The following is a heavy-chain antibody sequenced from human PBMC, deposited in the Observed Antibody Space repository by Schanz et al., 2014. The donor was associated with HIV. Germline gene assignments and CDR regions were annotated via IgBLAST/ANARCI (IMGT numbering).Heavy chain of an antibody. V-gene: IGHV3-33*05. D-gene: IGHD3-10*01. CDR1: GFDFGVYG. J-gene: IGHJ4*02. CDR2: ISHNGNND. Sequence: QVQLVESGGGVVQPGGSLRLSCAASGFDFGVYGMHWVRQVPGKGLEWVAVISHNGNNDYYAESVKGRFTISRDNSKNTLYLQMNSLRAEDTSVYYCARGFQGFDYWGQGTLVTVSS. CDR3: ARGFQGFDY.